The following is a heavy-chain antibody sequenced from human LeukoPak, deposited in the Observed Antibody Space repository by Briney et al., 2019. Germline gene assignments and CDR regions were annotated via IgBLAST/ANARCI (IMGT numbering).Heavy chain of an antibody. CDR3: ATDGMVRGPDAWFDS. Sequence: PSQTLSLTCNVSGGSISSGRYYWSWIRQPAGKGLEWIGRIYTRGSTNYNPSLKSRVTMSVDTSKNQFSLKLSSVTAADTAVYYCATDGMVRGPDAWFDSWGQGTLVTVSS. D-gene: IGHD3-10*01. CDR1: GGSISSGRYY. V-gene: IGHV4-61*02. J-gene: IGHJ5*01. CDR2: IYTRGST.